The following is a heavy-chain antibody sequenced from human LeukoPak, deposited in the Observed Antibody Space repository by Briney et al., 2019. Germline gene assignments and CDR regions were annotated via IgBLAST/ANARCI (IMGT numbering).Heavy chain of an antibody. D-gene: IGHD6-25*01. CDR2: IHYSGSS. Sequence: KTSETLSLTCIVSGGYISSYYWSWIRQPPGKGLEWIGYIHYSGSSNYNPSLKSRVTISVDTSKNQFSLRLSSVTAADTAVYYCARDRLDFYYYYGMDVWGQGTTVTVSS. V-gene: IGHV4-59*01. J-gene: IGHJ6*02. CDR3: ARDRLDFYYYYGMDV. CDR1: GGYISSYY.